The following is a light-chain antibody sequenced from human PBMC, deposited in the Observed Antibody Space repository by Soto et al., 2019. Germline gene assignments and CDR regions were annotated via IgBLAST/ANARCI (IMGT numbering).Light chain of an antibody. CDR1: QSVSSN. J-gene: IGKJ1*01. V-gene: IGKV3-15*01. Sequence: EIVMTQSPATLSVSPGERATLSCRASQSVSSNLAWYQQKPGQAPRLLIYGASARATGIPVRFSGSGSGTEFTLTISSLQSEDFAVYYCQQYNNWPRTFGQRTK. CDR3: QQYNNWPRT. CDR2: GAS.